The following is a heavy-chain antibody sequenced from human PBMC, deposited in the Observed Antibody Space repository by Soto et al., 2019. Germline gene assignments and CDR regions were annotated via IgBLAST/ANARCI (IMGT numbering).Heavy chain of an antibody. CDR2: ISAHNGNT. CDR3: ARGRYGDY. Sequence: QVHLVQSGAEVKKPGASVKVSCKASGYTFTSYGITWVRQAPGQGLEWMGWISAHNGNTDYAQKFRGRVIVTRDTSTSTAYMELRSLRSDDTAVYYCARGRYGDYWGQGALVTVSS. V-gene: IGHV1-18*01. CDR1: GYTFTSYG. D-gene: IGHD1-1*01. J-gene: IGHJ4*02.